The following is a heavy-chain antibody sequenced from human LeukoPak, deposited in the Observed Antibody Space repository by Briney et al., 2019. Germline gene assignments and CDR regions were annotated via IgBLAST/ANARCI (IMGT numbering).Heavy chain of an antibody. CDR3: AKDLSASVDWSMDY. J-gene: IGHJ4*02. Sequence: PGGSLRLSCAASGFTFSSYWMSWVRQAPGKGLEWVAVIWYNGSRKYYADSVKGRFTISRDNSQNTLYLHMNNLRAEDTAVYYCAKDLSASVDWSMDYWGQGTLVTVSS. CDR1: GFTFSSYW. V-gene: IGHV3-33*06. D-gene: IGHD3/OR15-3a*01. CDR2: IWYNGSRK.